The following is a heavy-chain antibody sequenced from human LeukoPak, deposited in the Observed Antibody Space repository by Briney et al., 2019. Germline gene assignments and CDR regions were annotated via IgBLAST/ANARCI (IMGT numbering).Heavy chain of an antibody. V-gene: IGHV3-7*01. CDR3: ARDRFSIAAAGLRVGYYYMDV. D-gene: IGHD6-13*01. J-gene: IGHJ6*03. CDR2: IKQDGSEK. Sequence: GGSLRLSRAASGFTFSSYWMSWVRQAPGKGLEWVANIKQDGSEKYYVDSVKGRFTISRDNAKNSLYLQMNSLRAEDTAVYYCARDRFSIAAAGLRVGYYYMDVWGKGTTVTVSS. CDR1: GFTFSSYW.